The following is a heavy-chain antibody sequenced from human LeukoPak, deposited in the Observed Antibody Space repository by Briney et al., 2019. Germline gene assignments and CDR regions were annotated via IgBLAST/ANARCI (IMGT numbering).Heavy chain of an antibody. J-gene: IGHJ5*02. D-gene: IGHD2-21*02. CDR1: GGSISSGGYY. Sequence: SETLSLTCTVSGGSISSGGYYWSWIRQRPGKGLEWIGYIYYSGSTYYNPSLKSRVTISVDTSKNHFSLKLSSVTAADTAVYYCARGLLFSWFDPWGQGTLVTVSS. CDR3: ARGLLFSWFDP. V-gene: IGHV4-31*03. CDR2: IYYSGST.